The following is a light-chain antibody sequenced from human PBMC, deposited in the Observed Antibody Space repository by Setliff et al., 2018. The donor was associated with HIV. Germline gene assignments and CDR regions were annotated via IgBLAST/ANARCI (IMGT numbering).Light chain of an antibody. CDR3: SSYTSSLRYV. CDR1: SSDVGGYYS. Sequence: QSALTQPASVSGSPGQSITISCTGISSDVGGYYSVSWYQQHPGKAPKLMIYDVINRPSGVSNRFSGSRSGNTASLTISGLQVEDEADYYCSSYTSSLRYVFGTGTKVTVL. CDR2: DVI. J-gene: IGLJ1*01. V-gene: IGLV2-14*03.